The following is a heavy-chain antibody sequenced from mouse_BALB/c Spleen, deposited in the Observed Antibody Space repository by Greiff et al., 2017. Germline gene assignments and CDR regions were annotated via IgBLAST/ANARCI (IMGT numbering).Heavy chain of an antibody. CDR3: ARLSRQGMDY. CDR2: ISSGSSTI. J-gene: IGHJ4*01. Sequence: EVQLVESGGGLVQPGGSRKLSCAASGFTFSSFGMHWVRQAPEKGLEWVAYISSGSSTIYYADTVKGRFTISRDNPKNTLFLQMTSLRSEDTAMYYCARLSRQGMDYWGQGTSVTVSS. V-gene: IGHV5-17*02. CDR1: GFTFSSFG. D-gene: IGHD2-12*01.